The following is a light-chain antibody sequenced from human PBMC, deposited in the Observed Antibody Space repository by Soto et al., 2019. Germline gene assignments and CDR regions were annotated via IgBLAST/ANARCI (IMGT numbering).Light chain of an antibody. CDR2: DVS. CDR3: CSYAGSYTYV. J-gene: IGLJ1*01. CDR1: SSDVGGYNY. Sequence: QSVLTQPRSVSGSPGQSVTISCTGTSSDVGGYNYVSWYQQHPGKAPKLMIYDVSKRPSGVPDRFSGSKSGNSASLTISGLQSDAEADYYCCSYAGSYTYVFGTGTKLTV. V-gene: IGLV2-11*01.